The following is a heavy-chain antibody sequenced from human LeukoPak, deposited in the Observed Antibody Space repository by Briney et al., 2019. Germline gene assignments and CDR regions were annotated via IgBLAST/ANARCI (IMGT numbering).Heavy chain of an antibody. Sequence: GGSLRLSCAASGFTFSSYGMHWVRQAPGKGLEWVAFIRYDGSNKYYADSVKGRFTISRDNSKNTLYLQMNSLRAEDTAVYYCAKGLPTALGFDYWGQGTLVTVSS. D-gene: IGHD5-18*01. CDR1: GFTFSSYG. CDR2: IRYDGSNK. CDR3: AKGLPTALGFDY. V-gene: IGHV3-30*02. J-gene: IGHJ4*02.